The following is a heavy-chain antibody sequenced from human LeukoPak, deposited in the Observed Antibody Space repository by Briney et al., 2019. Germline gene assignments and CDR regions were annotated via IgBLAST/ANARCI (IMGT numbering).Heavy chain of an antibody. J-gene: IGHJ6*02. Sequence: SETLSLTCAVYGGSFSDYFWSWIRQPPGKGLEWIGEINHSGSTNYNPSLKSRVTISVDTSKNQFSLKLSSVTAADTAVYYCASADPRTLYLSRWYGMDVWGQGTTVTVSS. CDR2: INHSGST. CDR1: GGSFSDYF. V-gene: IGHV4-34*01. D-gene: IGHD2-15*01. CDR3: ASADPRTLYLSRWYGMDV.